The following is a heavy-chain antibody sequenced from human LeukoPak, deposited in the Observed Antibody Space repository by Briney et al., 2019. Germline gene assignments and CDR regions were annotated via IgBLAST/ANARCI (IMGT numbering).Heavy chain of an antibody. Sequence: GGSLGLSCAASGITFWSYAMHWARQIPGKGLEGVAVISNDGSKTYHADSVKGRFTISRDNSKNTLYLQMNSLRPEDTGVYYCAREFGGFDVWGQGTSVIVSS. D-gene: IGHD3-10*01. CDR3: AREFGGFDV. V-gene: IGHV3-30-3*01. CDR2: ISNDGSKT. CDR1: GITFWSYA. J-gene: IGHJ3*01.